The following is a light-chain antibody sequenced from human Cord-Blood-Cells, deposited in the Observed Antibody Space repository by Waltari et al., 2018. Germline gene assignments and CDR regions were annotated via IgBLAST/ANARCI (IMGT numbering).Light chain of an antibody. V-gene: IGLV1-40*01. J-gene: IGLJ1*01. CDR1: SSNIGAGYD. CDR3: QSYDSSLSGYV. Sequence: QSVLTQPPSVSGAPGQRVTISCTGSSSNIGAGYDVHWYQQLPGTAPKTLINGNDSRSSWVPARFSGSKSGTSASLAITGLQAEDEADYYCQSYDSSLSGYVFGTGTKVTVL. CDR2: GND.